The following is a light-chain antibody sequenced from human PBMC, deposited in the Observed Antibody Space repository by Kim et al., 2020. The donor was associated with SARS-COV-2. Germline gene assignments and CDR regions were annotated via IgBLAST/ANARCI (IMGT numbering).Light chain of an antibody. CDR3: QKYNSAPCT. CDR2: AAS. V-gene: IGKV1-27*01. J-gene: IGKJ1*01. CDR1: QGISNY. Sequence: AAVGDRVTITCRASQGISNYLAWYQQKLGKVPKLLIYAASTLQSGVPSRFSGSGSGTDFTLTISSLQPEDVATYYCQKYNSAPCTFGQGTKVDIK.